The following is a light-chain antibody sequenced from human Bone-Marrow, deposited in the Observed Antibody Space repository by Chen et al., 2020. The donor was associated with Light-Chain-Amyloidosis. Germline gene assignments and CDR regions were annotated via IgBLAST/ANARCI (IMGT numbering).Light chain of an antibody. V-gene: IGLV1-51*01. J-gene: IGLJ3*02. Sequence: QSVLTQPPSVSAAPGQKVTNSGPGSSSNIGNNYVSWYQQLPGTAPQLLIYDNNKRPSGIPDRFAGSRSGKSATLGITGLQTGDEADYYCGTWDSSLSAVFGGGTKLTVL. CDR1: SSNIGNNY. CDR3: GTWDSSLSAV. CDR2: DNN.